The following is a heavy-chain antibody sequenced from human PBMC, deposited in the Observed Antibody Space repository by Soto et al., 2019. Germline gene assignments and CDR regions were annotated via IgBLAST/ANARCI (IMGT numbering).Heavy chain of an antibody. Sequence: SETLSLTCTVSGGSISSGGYYWSWIRQHPGKGLEWIGYIYYSGSTYYNPSLKSRVTISVDTSKNQFSLKLSSVTAADTAVYYCAREVGVVGVAALMDVWGKGTTVTVSS. V-gene: IGHV4-31*03. D-gene: IGHD2-15*01. CDR3: AREVGVVGVAALMDV. J-gene: IGHJ6*03. CDR1: GGSISSGGYY. CDR2: IYYSGST.